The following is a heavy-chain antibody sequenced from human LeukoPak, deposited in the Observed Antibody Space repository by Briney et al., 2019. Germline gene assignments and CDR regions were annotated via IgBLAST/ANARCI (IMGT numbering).Heavy chain of an antibody. CDR2: IYYSGST. V-gene: IGHV4-39*07. J-gene: IGHJ4*02. D-gene: IGHD3-10*01. Sequence: SETLSLTCTVSGGSISSSSYYWGWIRQPPGKGLEWIGSIYYSGSTYYNPSLKSRVTISVDTSKNQFSLKLSSVTAADTAVYYCARARAMVRGPFDYWGQGTLVTVSS. CDR1: GGSISSSSYY. CDR3: ARARAMVRGPFDY.